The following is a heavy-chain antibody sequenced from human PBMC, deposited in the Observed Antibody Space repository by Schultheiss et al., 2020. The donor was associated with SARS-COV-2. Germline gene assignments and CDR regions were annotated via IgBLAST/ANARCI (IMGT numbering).Heavy chain of an antibody. CDR1: GGSISTYY. CDR3: ARLPHLIAAAGTAWFDP. Sequence: SETLSLTCTVSGGSISTYYWNWIRQPPGKGLEWIGYIYYSGSTNYNPSLKSRVTISVDTSKNQFSLKLSSVTAADTAVYYCARLPHLIAAAGTAWFDPWGQGTLVTVSS. J-gene: IGHJ5*02. D-gene: IGHD6-13*01. V-gene: IGHV4-59*12. CDR2: IYYSGST.